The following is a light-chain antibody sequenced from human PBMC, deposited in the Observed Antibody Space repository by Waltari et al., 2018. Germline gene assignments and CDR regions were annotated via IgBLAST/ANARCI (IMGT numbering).Light chain of an antibody. Sequence: DIVLTQSPATLSLSPGERATLSCRASQSVPTYLAWYQKKPGQAPRLLIYHISNRATGIPARFSGSGSGTDFTLTISSLEPEDFAVYFCQERSRWPFTFGQGTRLEFK. V-gene: IGKV3-11*01. CDR2: HIS. CDR1: QSVPTY. J-gene: IGKJ5*01. CDR3: QERSRWPFT.